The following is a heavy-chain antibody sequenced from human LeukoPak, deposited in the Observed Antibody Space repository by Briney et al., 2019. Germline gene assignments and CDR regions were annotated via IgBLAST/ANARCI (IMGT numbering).Heavy chain of an antibody. Sequence: GGSLRLSCAASGFTFSSYAMHWVRQAPGEGLEWVAVISYDGSNKYYADSVKGRFTISRDNSKNTLYLQMNSLRAEDTAVYYCARSAGANYFDYWGQGTLVTVSS. D-gene: IGHD6-13*01. CDR1: GFTFSSYA. V-gene: IGHV3-30-3*01. J-gene: IGHJ4*02. CDR2: ISYDGSNK. CDR3: ARSAGANYFDY.